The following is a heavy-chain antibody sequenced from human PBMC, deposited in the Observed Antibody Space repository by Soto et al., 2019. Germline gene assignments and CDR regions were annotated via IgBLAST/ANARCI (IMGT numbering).Heavy chain of an antibody. Sequence: EVQLLQSGGGLVRPGGSLTLSCEASGSSISTYPMNWVRQAPGPGLEWVSTVSGSGRRTYFADSVKGRSTVSRDNSQNTLLLQMSALRVDDTAVYYCAEGQEFGTRSYVAGMDVWGQGTTV. CDR1: GSSISTYP. CDR3: AEGQEFGTRSYVAGMDV. J-gene: IGHJ6*02. V-gene: IGHV3-23*01. D-gene: IGHD3-10*01. CDR2: VSGSGRRT.